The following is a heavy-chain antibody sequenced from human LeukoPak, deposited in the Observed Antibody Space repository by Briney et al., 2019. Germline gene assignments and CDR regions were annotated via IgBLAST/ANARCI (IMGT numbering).Heavy chain of an antibody. CDR3: ASVYDSSGYYPF. CDR2: INHSGST. D-gene: IGHD3-22*01. Sequence: SETLSLTCAVYGGSFSGYYWSWIRQHPGKRLEWIGEINHSGSTNYNPSLKSRVTISVDTSKNQFSLKLSSVTAADTAVYYCASVYDSSGYYPFWGQGTLVTVSS. J-gene: IGHJ4*02. V-gene: IGHV4-34*01. CDR1: GGSFSGYY.